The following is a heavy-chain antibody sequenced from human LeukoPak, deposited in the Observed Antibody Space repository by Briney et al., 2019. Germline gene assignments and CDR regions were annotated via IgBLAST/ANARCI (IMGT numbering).Heavy chain of an antibody. J-gene: IGHJ4*02. CDR3: ARTITMIVVDVVIDY. Sequence: GGSLRLSCAASGFTFSSYSMNWVRQAPGKGLEGVSSISSSSSYIYYADSVKARFTISRDNAKNSLYLQMNSLRAEDTAVYYCARTITMIVVDVVIDYWGQGTLVTVSS. CDR1: GFTFSSYS. D-gene: IGHD3-22*01. CDR2: ISSSSSYI. V-gene: IGHV3-21*01.